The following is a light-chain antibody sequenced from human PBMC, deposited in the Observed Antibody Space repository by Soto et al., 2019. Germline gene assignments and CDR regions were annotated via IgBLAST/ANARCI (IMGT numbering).Light chain of an antibody. V-gene: IGLV2-8*01. J-gene: IGLJ1*01. CDR1: SSDVGGYNY. Sequence: QSVLTQPPSASGSPGQSVTISCTGTSSDVGGYNYVSWYQQHPGKAPKLMIYEVSKRPSGVPDRFSASKSGNTASLTVSGLQAEDEADYYCSSYAGNTWVFGTGTKVTVL. CDR2: EVS. CDR3: SSYAGNTWV.